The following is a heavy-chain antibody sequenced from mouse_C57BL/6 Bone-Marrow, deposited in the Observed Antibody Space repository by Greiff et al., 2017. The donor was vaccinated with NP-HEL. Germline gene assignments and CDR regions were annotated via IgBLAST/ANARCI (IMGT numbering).Heavy chain of an antibody. Sequence: VQLKQPGPELVKPGASVKLPCKASGYTFTNYNMDWVKQSHGKSLEWIGVINPNNGGTIYNEKFKGKATLTVDKSSSTAYMQLRSLTSEDPAVYAGERGEGDDVGVWFDYWGQGTLVTVSA. CDR3: ERGEGDDVGVWFDY. CDR2: INPNNGGT. V-gene: IGHV1-18*01. J-gene: IGHJ3*01. CDR1: GYTFTNYN. D-gene: IGHD2-2*01.